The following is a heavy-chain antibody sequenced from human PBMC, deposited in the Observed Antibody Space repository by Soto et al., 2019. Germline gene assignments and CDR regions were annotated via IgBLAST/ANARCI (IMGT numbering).Heavy chain of an antibody. J-gene: IGHJ4*02. Sequence: PGGSLRLSCAASGFTFSSYWMSWVRQAPGKGLEWVANIKQDGSEKYYVDSVKGRFIISRDNSNNTLYFQMNSLRAEDTAVYYCATLTKYDILTGFYPCWGQGTLVTVSS. CDR1: GFTFSSYW. D-gene: IGHD3-9*01. CDR2: IKQDGSEK. CDR3: ATLTKYDILTGFYPC. V-gene: IGHV3-7*01.